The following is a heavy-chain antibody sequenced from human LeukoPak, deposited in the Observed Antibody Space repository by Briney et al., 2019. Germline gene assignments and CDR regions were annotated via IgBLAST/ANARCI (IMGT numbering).Heavy chain of an antibody. CDR3: AELGITMIGGV. V-gene: IGHV3-48*04. J-gene: IGHJ6*04. CDR1: GFTFSNYA. Sequence: GGSLRLSCAASGFTFSNYAMHWVRQAPGKGLEWVSYISGSSSTIYYADSVKGRFTISRDNAKNSLYLQMNSLRAEDTAVYYCAELGITMIGGVWGKGTTVTISS. CDR2: ISGSSSTI. D-gene: IGHD3-10*02.